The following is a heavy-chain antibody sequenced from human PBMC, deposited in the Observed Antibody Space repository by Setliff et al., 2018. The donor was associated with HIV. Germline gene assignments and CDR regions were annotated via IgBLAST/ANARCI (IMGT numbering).Heavy chain of an antibody. V-gene: IGHV5-51*01. CDR2: IHPGDSNT. D-gene: IGHD1-20*01. CDR1: GYSFTSYW. CDR3: ASSITVAAGRSHYYYAMDV. J-gene: IGHJ6*02. Sequence: PGESLKISCKGSGYSFTSYWIGWVRQMPGKGLEWMGIIHPGDSNTRYSPSFQGQVTISADKSISTAYLQWSSLKASDTAMYYCASSITVAAGRSHYYYAMDVWGQGTTGTVSS.